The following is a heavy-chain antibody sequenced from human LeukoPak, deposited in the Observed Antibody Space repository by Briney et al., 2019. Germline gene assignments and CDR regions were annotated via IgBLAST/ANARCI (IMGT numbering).Heavy chain of an antibody. J-gene: IGHJ4*02. CDR1: GYTFTCYY. V-gene: IGHV1-46*01. Sequence: ASVKVSCKASGYTFTCYYMHWVRQAPGQGLEWMGIINPSGGSTSYAQKFQGRVTMTRDTSTSTVYMELSSLRSEDTAVYYCARDSTAARYFDYWGQGTLVTVSS. D-gene: IGHD6-6*01. CDR3: ARDSTAARYFDY. CDR2: INPSGGST.